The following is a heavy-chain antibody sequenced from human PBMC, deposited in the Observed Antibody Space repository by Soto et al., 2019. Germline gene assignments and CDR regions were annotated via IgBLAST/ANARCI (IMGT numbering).Heavy chain of an antibody. J-gene: IGHJ6*04. CDR3: AEWILGRIAAAGTGMDV. Sequence: GGSLRLSCAASGFTFSSYAMSWVRQAPGKGLEWVSAISGSGGSTYYADSVKGRFTISRDNSKNTLYLHMNSLRAEDTAVYYCAEWILGRIAAAGTGMDVWGEVDTVTVCS. D-gene: IGHD6-13*01. CDR1: GFTFSSYA. V-gene: IGHV3-23*01. CDR2: ISGSGGST.